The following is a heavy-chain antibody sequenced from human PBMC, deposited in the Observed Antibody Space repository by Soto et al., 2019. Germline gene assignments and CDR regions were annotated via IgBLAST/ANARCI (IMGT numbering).Heavy chain of an antibody. D-gene: IGHD6-6*01. V-gene: IGHV4-34*01. J-gene: IGHJ4*02. CDR1: DESFRAYY. CDR3: ARGHRSSSWFDD. CDR2: INHRGGT. Sequence: QVQLQQWGAGLLRPSETLSLTCGFYDESFRAYYWSWIRQPPGKGLEGIGEINHRGGTNYNPPLERRVTISIDTSKNQFSLNLTSVTVADTAVYYFARGHRSSSWFDDWGQGTLVGVSS.